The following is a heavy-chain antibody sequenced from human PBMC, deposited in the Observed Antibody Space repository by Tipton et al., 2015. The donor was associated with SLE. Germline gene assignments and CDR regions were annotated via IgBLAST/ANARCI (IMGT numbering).Heavy chain of an antibody. Sequence: TLSLTCTVSGGSISASNVYWGWIRQPPGKGLEWIGSIFNSENTYYTPSLKSRVTISVDTSKNSFSLRLTSVTAADTAVYYCARGMVTWRGAIVGVDVWGQGTTVNVSS. V-gene: IGHV4-39*02. CDR2: IFNSENT. CDR3: ARGMVTWRGAIVGVDV. CDR1: GGSISASNVY. D-gene: IGHD2-21*02. J-gene: IGHJ6*02.